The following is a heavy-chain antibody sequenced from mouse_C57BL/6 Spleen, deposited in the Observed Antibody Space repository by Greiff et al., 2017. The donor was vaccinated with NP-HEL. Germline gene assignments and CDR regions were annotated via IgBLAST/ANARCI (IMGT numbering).Heavy chain of an antibody. V-gene: IGHV10-1*01. CDR2: IRSKSNNYAT. J-gene: IGHJ4*01. Sequence: GGGLVQPKGSLKLSCAASGFSFNTYAMNWVRQAPGKGLEWVARIRSKSNNYATYYADSVKDRFTISRDDSESMLYLQMNNLKTEDTAMYYCVRTYRYAMDYWGQGTSVTVSS. CDR3: VRTYRYAMDY. D-gene: IGHD5-1*01. CDR1: GFSFNTYA.